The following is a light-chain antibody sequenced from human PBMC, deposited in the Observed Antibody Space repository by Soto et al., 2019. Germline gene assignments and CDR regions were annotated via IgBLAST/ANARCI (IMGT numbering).Light chain of an antibody. V-gene: IGKV3D-20*02. CDR3: QQGSNWPPLT. J-gene: IGKJ4*01. CDR1: QSISSSF. CDR2: EAS. Sequence: EIVLTQSPGTLSLSPGESATLSCRASQSISSSFFAWYQHKPGQAPRLLIYEASKRATGIPARFSGRGSGTDFTLTISSLEPEDFALYYCQQGSNWPPLTFGGGTKV.